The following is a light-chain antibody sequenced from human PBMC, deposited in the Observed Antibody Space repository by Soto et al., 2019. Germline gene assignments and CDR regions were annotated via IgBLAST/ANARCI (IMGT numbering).Light chain of an antibody. V-gene: IGKV4-1*01. Sequence: DIVMTQSPDSLAVSLVERATIDCKSSQSVLYSSNNQNYLAWYQQKPGQPPKLLIYWASTRESGVPDRFSGSGSGTDFTLTISSLQAEDVAVYYCQQYYSTPRTFGQGTKVDIK. J-gene: IGKJ1*01. CDR2: WAS. CDR1: QSVLYSSNNQNY. CDR3: QQYYSTPRT.